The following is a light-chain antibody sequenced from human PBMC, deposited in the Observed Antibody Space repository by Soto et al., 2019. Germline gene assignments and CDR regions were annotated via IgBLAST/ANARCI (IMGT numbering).Light chain of an antibody. CDR2: AAS. V-gene: IGKV1-39*01. CDR3: QQSYSTPRT. CDR1: QSISSF. J-gene: IGKJ1*01. Sequence: DIQMTQSPSSLSASVGDRVTITCRASQSISSFLNWYQKKPGKAPKLLIYAASSLPSGVPSRFSGRVSGTDFTLTISSLQPEDFATYYCQQSYSTPRTFGQGTKVEIK.